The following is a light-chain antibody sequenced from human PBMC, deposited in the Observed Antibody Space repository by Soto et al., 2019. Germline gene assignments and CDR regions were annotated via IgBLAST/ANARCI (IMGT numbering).Light chain of an antibody. J-gene: IGKJ4*01. CDR1: QSVRSTY. Sequence: EIVMTQSPVTLSVSPGERATLSCRASQSVRSTYLAWYQQKPGQAPRLLIFGVSNRAAGIPARFSGSGSGTEFTLTISSLQSEDFAVYYCQQYDRWPVTFGGGTKVEIK. V-gene: IGKV3-15*01. CDR3: QQYDRWPVT. CDR2: GVS.